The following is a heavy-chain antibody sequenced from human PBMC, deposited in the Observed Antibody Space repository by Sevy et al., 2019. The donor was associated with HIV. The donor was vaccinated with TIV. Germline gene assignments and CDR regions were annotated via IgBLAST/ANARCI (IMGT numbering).Heavy chain of an antibody. CDR1: GFTFSSHG. CDR3: ARATDYGDYDAFDI. J-gene: IGHJ3*02. D-gene: IGHD4-17*01. CDR2: IWYDGSNK. V-gene: IGHV3-33*01. Sequence: GGSLRLSCAASGFTFSSHGMHWVRQAPGKGLEWVAVIWYDGSNKYYADSVKGRFTISRDNSKNTLYLQMNSLRAEDTAVYYCARATDYGDYDAFDIWGQGTMVTVSS.